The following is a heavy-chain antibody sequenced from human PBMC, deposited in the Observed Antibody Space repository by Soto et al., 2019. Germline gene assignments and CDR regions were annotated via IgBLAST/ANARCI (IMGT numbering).Heavy chain of an antibody. CDR1: GYSFTSYW. J-gene: IGHJ4*02. D-gene: IGHD2-2*01. CDR2: IYPGDSDT. V-gene: IGHV5-51*01. CDR3: VRHARPSWYCSSTSCYYPYELGY. Sequence: PGESLKISCKGSGYSFTSYWIGWVRQMPGKGLEWMGIIYPGDSDTRYSPSFQGQVTISADKSISTAYLQWSSLKASDTAMYYCVRHARPSWYCSSTSCYYPYELGYWGQGTLVTVSS.